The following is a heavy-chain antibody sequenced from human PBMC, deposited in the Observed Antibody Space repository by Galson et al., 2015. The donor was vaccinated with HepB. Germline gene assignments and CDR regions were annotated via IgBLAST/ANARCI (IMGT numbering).Heavy chain of an antibody. CDR2: ISYDGVDK. CDR3: AKAEVPFSSGWDYYDY. Sequence: AMHWVRQAPGEGLERVADISYDGVDKYYADSVKGRFTISRDNAKNTLYLQMNSLKTEDTAVYYCAKAEVPFSSGWDYYDYWGQGTRVTVSS. J-gene: IGHJ4*02. V-gene: IGHV3-30*18. D-gene: IGHD6-19*01. CDR1: A.